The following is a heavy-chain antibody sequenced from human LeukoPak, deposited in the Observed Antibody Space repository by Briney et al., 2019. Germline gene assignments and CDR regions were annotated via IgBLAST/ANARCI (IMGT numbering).Heavy chain of an antibody. CDR1: GYSFTSYG. J-gene: IGHJ4*02. Sequence: GASVKVSCKASGYSFTSYGISWVRQVRQAPGQGLEWMGWISSYNGDTNYAQKLQGRVTMTTDTSTSTAYMELRSLRSDDTAVYYCARDKGIVGARTEIGGSDYWGQGTLVTVSS. V-gene: IGHV1-18*04. CDR2: ISSYNGDT. D-gene: IGHD1-26*01. CDR3: ARDKGIVGARTEIGGSDY.